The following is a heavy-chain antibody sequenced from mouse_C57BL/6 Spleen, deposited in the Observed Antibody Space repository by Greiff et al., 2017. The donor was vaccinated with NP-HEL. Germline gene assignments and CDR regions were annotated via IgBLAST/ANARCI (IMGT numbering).Heavy chain of an antibody. V-gene: IGHV1-59*01. CDR3: ASRGLYYDFAWFAY. D-gene: IGHD2-4*01. CDR2: IDPSDSYT. J-gene: IGHJ3*01. CDR1: GYTFTSYW. Sequence: QVQLQQSGAELVRPGTSVKLSCKASGYTFTSYWMHWVKQRPGQGLEWIGVIDPSDSYTNYNQKFKGKATLTVDTSSSTAYMQLSSLTSEDSAVYYCASRGLYYDFAWFAYWGQGTLVTVSA.